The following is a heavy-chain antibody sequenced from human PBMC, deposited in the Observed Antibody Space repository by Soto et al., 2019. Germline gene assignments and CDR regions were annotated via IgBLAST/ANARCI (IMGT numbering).Heavy chain of an antibody. CDR1: GGSISSYY. Sequence: QVQLQESGPGLVKPSETLSLTCTVSGGSISSYYWSWIRQPPGKGLELSGYIYYSGSTNYNPSLKSRVTISVDTSKNQFSLKLSSVTAADTAVYYCARVEEYCSGGSCYDWFDPWGQGTLVTVYS. J-gene: IGHJ5*02. CDR3: ARVEEYCSGGSCYDWFDP. V-gene: IGHV4-59*01. D-gene: IGHD2-15*01. CDR2: IYYSGST.